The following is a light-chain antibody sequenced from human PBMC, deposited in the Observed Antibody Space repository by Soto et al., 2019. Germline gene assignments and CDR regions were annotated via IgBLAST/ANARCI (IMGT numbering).Light chain of an antibody. V-gene: IGLV3-21*04. Sequence: SYELTQPPSVSVAPGETARITCGGNNIGSESVHWYQQKPGQAPVLVIYYDSARPSGIPERFSGSNSGNTATLTISRVEAGDEADYFCQVWDGSSDQHVFGGGTKLTVL. J-gene: IGLJ3*02. CDR2: YDS. CDR1: NIGSES. CDR3: QVWDGSSDQHV.